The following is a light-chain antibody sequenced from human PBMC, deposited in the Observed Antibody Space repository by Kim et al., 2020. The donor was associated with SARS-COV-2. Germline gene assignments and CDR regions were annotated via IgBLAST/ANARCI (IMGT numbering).Light chain of an antibody. Sequence: ELTQDPAVSVALGQTVRITCQGDGLISYYASWYQQKPGQVPVLVFYAKNNRPSGIPDRFSGSSSGNTASLTITGAQAEDEADYYCNSRDSSGNHLVFGG. J-gene: IGLJ2*01. V-gene: IGLV3-19*01. CDR1: GLISYY. CDR3: NSRDSSGNHLV. CDR2: AKN.